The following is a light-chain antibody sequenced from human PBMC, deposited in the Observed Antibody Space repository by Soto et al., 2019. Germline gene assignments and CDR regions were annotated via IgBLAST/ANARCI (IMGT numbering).Light chain of an antibody. V-gene: IGLV2-8*01. J-gene: IGLJ1*01. CDR3: SSHGGNSPYV. Sequence: QSALTQPPSASGSPGQSVAISCTGTTSDIGGYDYVSWYQQHPGKAPKLMIYEVNKRPSGVPDRFSGSKSGNTASLTVSGRQAEDEADYYCSSHGGNSPYVFGTGTKLTVL. CDR2: EVN. CDR1: TSDIGGYDY.